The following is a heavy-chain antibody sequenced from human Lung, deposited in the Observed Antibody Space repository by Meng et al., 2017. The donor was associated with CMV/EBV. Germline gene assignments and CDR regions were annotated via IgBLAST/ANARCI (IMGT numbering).Heavy chain of an antibody. Sequence: GESLKISCAASGFTFDDDAMSWVRQAPGKGLEWVSNINWDGGSTGYADSVKGRLTVSRDNSKNSLYLQMNSLRAEDSAVYYCARAVPARRGYSYSVDVWGQGTAVTVSS. V-gene: IGHV3-20*04. CDR1: GFTFDDDA. CDR2: INWDGGST. CDR3: ARAVPARRGYSYSVDV. D-gene: IGHD6-6*01. J-gene: IGHJ6*01.